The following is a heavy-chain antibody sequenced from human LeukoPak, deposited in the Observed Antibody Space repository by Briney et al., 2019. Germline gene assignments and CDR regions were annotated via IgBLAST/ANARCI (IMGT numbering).Heavy chain of an antibody. CDR1: EFTFSSYT. CDR2: ISYDGSNK. V-gene: IGHV3-30-3*01. J-gene: IGHJ6*02. Sequence: GGSLRLSCAASEFTFSSYTMNWVRQAPGKGLEWVAVISYDGSNKYYADSVKGRFTISRDNSKNTLYLQMNGLRAEDTAVYYCARATNYGMDVWGQGTTVTVSS. CDR3: ARATNYGMDV. D-gene: IGHD1/OR15-1a*01.